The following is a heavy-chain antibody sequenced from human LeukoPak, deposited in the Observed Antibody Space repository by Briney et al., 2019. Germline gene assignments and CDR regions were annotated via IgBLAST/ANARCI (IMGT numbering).Heavy chain of an antibody. CDR3: ARVDGSCSGGSCPSGNWFDP. CDR2: IYTSGST. Sequence: PSETLSLTCTVSSGSISNYYWSWIRQPAGKVLEWIGRIYTSGSTTYNPSLKSRLTISIDTSKNQFSLKLNSVTAADTAVYYCARVDGSCSGGSCPSGNWFDPWGQGTLVTVSS. V-gene: IGHV4-4*07. CDR1: SGSISNYY. J-gene: IGHJ5*02. D-gene: IGHD2-15*01.